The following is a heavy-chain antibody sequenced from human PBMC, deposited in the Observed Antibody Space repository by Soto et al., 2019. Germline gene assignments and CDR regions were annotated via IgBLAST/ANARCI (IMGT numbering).Heavy chain of an antibody. CDR2: ISYDGSNK. D-gene: IGHD6-13*01. CDR1: GFTFSSYG. Sequence: GGSLRLSCAAYGFTFSSYGMHWVRQAPGKGLEWVAVISYDGSNKYYADSVKGRFTISRGNSKNTLYLQMNSLRAEDTAVYYCAKDVVAAAHQPSYFDYWGQGTLVTVSS. CDR3: AKDVVAAAHQPSYFDY. V-gene: IGHV3-30*18. J-gene: IGHJ4*02.